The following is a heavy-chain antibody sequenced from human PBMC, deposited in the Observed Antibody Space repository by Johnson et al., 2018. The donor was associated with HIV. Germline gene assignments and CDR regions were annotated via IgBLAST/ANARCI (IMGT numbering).Heavy chain of an antibody. V-gene: IGHV3-30*02. CDR3: ASRSHNYDNKVPGCFDI. D-gene: IGHD3-16*01. J-gene: IGHJ3*02. CDR2: IRYAGSNK. Sequence: QVQLVESGGGVVQPGGSLRLSCAASGFTFSSYGRHWVRQAPGKGLEWVAFIRYAGSNKYYADSVKGRFTISRDISKNTLYLQMNSLSAEDAAVYYCASRSHNYDNKVPGCFDIWGQGTMVTVSS. CDR1: GFTFSSYG.